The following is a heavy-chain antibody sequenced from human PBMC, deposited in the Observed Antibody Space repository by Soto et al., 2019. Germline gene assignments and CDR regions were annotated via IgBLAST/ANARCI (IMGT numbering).Heavy chain of an antibody. CDR2: ISSNGGST. Sequence: GGSLRLSCSASGFTFSSYAMHWVRQAPGKGLEYVSAISSNGGSTYYADSVKGRFTISRDNSKNTLYLQMSSLRAEDTAVYYCVKARRDYDFWSGEDRFDYWGQGTLVTVSS. V-gene: IGHV3-64D*06. CDR3: VKARRDYDFWSGEDRFDY. D-gene: IGHD3-3*01. J-gene: IGHJ4*02. CDR1: GFTFSSYA.